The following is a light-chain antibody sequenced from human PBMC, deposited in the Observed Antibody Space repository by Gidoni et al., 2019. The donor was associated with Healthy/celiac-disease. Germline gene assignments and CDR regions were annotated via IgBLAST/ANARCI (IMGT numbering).Light chain of an antibody. V-gene: IGKV3-20*01. CDR1: QSVSSSY. CDR2: GAS. CDR3: QQYGSSPTGLT. J-gene: IGKJ4*01. Sequence: EIVLTQSPGTLSLSPGARATLSCRASQSVSSSYLAWYQQKPGQAPRLLIYGASSRATGIPDRFSGSGSGTDFTLTISRLEPEDFAVYYCQQYGSSPTGLTFGGGTKVEIK.